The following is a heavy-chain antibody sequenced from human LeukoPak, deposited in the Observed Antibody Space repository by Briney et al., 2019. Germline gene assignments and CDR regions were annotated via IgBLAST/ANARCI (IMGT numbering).Heavy chain of an antibody. CDR1: GGTSSSYA. D-gene: IGHD6-13*01. Sequence: VASVKDSCKASGGTSSSYAISWGRQAPGQGLEWMGRIIPIFGIANYAQKFQGRVTITADKSTCTAYLELSSLRSEDTAVYYCARGSGIAAAGTTDEDWFDPWGQGTLVTVSS. V-gene: IGHV1-69*04. CDR2: IIPIFGIA. CDR3: ARGSGIAAAGTTDEDWFDP. J-gene: IGHJ5*02.